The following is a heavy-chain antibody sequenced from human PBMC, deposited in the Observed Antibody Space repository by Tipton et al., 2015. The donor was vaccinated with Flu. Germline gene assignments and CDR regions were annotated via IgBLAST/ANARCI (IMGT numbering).Heavy chain of an antibody. CDR1: GYTFTSYD. J-gene: IGHJ4*02. CDR3: ARGGVDTAIAGTLPDY. Sequence: QLVQSGAEVKKPGAPVKVSCKASGYTFTSYDINWVRQATGQGLEWMGWMNPNSGNTGYAQKFQGRVTITRNTSISTAYMELSSLRSEDTAVYYCARGGVDTAIAGTLPDYWGQGTLVTVSS. V-gene: IGHV1-8*03. CDR2: MNPNSGNT. D-gene: IGHD5-18*01.